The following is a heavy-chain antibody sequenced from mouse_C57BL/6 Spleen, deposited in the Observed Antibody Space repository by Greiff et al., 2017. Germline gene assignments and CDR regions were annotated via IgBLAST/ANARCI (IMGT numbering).Heavy chain of an antibody. CDR1: GFNIKNTY. V-gene: IGHV14-3*01. J-gene: IGHJ3*01. Sequence: VQLQQSVAELVRPGASVKLSCTASGFNIKNTYMHWVKQRPEQGLEWIGRIDPANGNTKYAPKFQGKATLTADTSSNTAYLQLSSLTSADTAIYYGDRWGIYDDKDGWFDYWGQGTMVTVSA. CDR3: DRWGIYDDKDGWFDY. CDR2: IDPANGNT. D-gene: IGHD2-4*01.